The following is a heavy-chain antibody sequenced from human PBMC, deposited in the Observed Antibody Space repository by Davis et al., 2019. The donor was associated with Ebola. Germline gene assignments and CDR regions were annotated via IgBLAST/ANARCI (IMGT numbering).Heavy chain of an antibody. CDR1: GGSIGTTDFY. J-gene: IGHJ4*02. CDR3: TTRGRSSNWAYDY. Sequence: MPSETLSLTCTVSGGSIGTTDFYWGWVRQPPGKGLGWIGSISYDGRTYASASLKSRVSMSVDMSRNQFSLKLNSVTAADTALYYCTTRGRSSNWAYDYWGQGTLVTVSS. D-gene: IGHD6-13*01. CDR2: ISYDGRT. V-gene: IGHV4-39*01.